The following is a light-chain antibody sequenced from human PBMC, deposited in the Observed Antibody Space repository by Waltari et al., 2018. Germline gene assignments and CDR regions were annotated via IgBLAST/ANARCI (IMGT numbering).Light chain of an antibody. CDR1: SRAGGNYDR. CDR3: FSYAGCNTWL. V-gene: IGLV2-23*01. CDR2: EGN. Sequence: QSAHTQPPSVSGSPVKPIPIPCPGASRAGGNYDRGSGYQHYPGQVPKLMLHEGNKRPSGVYNRFSGSRSGNTASLTISGLQAEDEADYYCFSYAGCNTWLFGGGTKLTVL. J-gene: IGLJ3*02.